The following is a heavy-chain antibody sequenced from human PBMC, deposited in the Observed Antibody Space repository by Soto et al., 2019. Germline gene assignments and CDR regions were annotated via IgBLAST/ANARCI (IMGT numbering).Heavy chain of an antibody. Sequence: QALLEQSGAEVRKPGASVKVSCKASGYSFTSYGISWVRQAPGQGLEWMGWINPLKGDTQQSQKFLGRVIMTTDTATSTAFLEMKRLTSADTAMYYCAKDSGARPEYFRDWGQGTLITVSS. CDR3: AKDSGARPEYFRD. CDR1: GYSFTSYG. J-gene: IGHJ1*01. D-gene: IGHD4-17*01. V-gene: IGHV1-18*01. CDR2: INPLKGDT.